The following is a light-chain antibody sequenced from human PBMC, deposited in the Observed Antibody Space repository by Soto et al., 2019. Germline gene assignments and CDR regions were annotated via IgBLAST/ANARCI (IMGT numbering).Light chain of an antibody. J-gene: IGLJ2*01. V-gene: IGLV1-40*01. Sequence: QSVLTQPPSVSGAPGQRVTISCTGSSYNIGAGYDVHWYQQLPGTAPKLLIYGNSNRPSGVPDRFSGSKSGTSASLAITGLQAEDEADYYCQSNDSSLSGYVVFGGGTKLTVL. CDR1: SYNIGAGYD. CDR3: QSNDSSLSGYVV. CDR2: GNS.